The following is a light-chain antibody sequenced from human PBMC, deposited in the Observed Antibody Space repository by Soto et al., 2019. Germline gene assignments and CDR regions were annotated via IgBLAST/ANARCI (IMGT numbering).Light chain of an antibody. V-gene: IGKV1-39*01. Sequence: EIQVTQSPTSLSASVGERITITCRASRSIGNNLNWYQQRQGKAPQLLIYAASSLQSGVPSRFSGSSSGTDFTLTINGLQPEDFATYYCQQSFSPHIAFGQGTRL. CDR2: AAS. CDR1: RSIGNN. CDR3: QQSFSPHIA. J-gene: IGKJ5*01.